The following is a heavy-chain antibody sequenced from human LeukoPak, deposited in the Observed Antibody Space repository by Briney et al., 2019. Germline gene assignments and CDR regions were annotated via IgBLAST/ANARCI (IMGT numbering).Heavy chain of an antibody. D-gene: IGHD2-2*01. CDR1: GGSFSGYY. J-gene: IGHJ5*02. CDR3: ARVSVGYCSSTSCSHNWFDP. Sequence: SGTLSLTCAVYGGSFSGYYWSWIRQPPGKGLEWIGEINHSGSTNYNPSHKSRITMSVDTSKNQFSLKLSSVTAADTAVYYCARVSVGYCSSTSCSHNWFDPWGQGTLVTVSS. V-gene: IGHV4-34*10. CDR2: INHSGST.